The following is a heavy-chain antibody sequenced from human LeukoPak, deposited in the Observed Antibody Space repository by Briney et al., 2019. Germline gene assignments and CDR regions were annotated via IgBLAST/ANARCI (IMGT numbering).Heavy chain of an antibody. CDR2: IIPIFGTA. D-gene: IGHD6-13*01. CDR1: GGTFSSYA. V-gene: IGHV1-69*06. J-gene: IGHJ6*03. CDR3: ARGTIAAAGKTPYYYYMDV. Sequence: ASVKVSCKASGGTFSSYAISWVRQAPGQGLEWMGGIIPIFGTANYAQKFQGRVTITADKSTGTAYMELSSLRSEDTAVYYCARGTIAAAGKTPYYYYMDVWGKGTTVTVSS.